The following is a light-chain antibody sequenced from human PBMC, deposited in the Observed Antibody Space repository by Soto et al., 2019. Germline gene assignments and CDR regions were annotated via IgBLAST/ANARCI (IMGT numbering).Light chain of an antibody. CDR2: EGT. CDR1: SRSVDSYDF. V-gene: IGLV2-23*01. Sequence: QSALTQPASVSGSPGQSIIISCTGISRSVDSYDFVSWYQQHPGKAPKLIIYEGTQRPSGVSNRFSGSKSDNAASLTISGLQAEDEADYYCCSYGKVFGTGTKLTVI. CDR3: CSYGKV. J-gene: IGLJ1*01.